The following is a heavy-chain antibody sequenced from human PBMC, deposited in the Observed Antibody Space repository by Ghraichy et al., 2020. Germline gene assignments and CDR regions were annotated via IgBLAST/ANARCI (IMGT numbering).Heavy chain of an antibody. CDR1: GFTFDDYA. V-gene: IGHV3-43*02. D-gene: IGHD1-1*01. CDR3: AKAYNWNDIWNWFDP. Sequence: GGSLRLSCAASGFTFDDYAMHWVRQAPGKGLEWVSLISGDGGSTYYADSVKGRFTISRDNSKNSLYLQMNSLRTEDTALYYCAKAYNWNDIWNWFDPWGQGTLVTVSS. J-gene: IGHJ5*02. CDR2: ISGDGGST.